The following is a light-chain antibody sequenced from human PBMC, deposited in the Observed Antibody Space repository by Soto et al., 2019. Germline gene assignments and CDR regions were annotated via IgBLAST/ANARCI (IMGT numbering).Light chain of an antibody. CDR2: AAS. V-gene: IGKV3-15*01. Sequence: EIVLTQSPATLAVSKGEGATLSCRASQSIDGNLAWYQQRPGQAPRLLINAASTRATGVPARFSGSGSGTDFTLTISSLQSEDFAVYYCHEYNNWPLITFGQGTRLEIK. CDR3: HEYNNWPLIT. CDR1: QSIDGN. J-gene: IGKJ5*01.